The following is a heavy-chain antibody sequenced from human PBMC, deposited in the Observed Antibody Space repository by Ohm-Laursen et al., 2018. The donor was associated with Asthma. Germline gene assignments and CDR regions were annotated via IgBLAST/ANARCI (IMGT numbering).Heavy chain of an antibody. V-gene: IGHV3-23*01. Sequence: SLRLSCAAPGFTFSSYAMSWVRQAPGKGLEWVSAISGSGGSTYYADSVKGRFTISRDNSKNTLYLQMNSLRAEDTAVYYCAKDLTDDYGDEYGMDVWGQGTTVTVSS. J-gene: IGHJ6*02. D-gene: IGHD4-17*01. CDR1: GFTFSSYA. CDR3: AKDLTDDYGDEYGMDV. CDR2: ISGSGGST.